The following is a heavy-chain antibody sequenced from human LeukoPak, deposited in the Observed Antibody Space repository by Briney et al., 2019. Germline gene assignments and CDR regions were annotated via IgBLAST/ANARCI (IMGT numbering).Heavy chain of an antibody. V-gene: IGHV4-39*07. CDR2: IYYSGST. D-gene: IGHD1-1*01. CDR1: GGSISSVNYY. J-gene: IGHJ4*02. Sequence: SETLSLTCTVSGGSISSVNYYWGWIRQPPGKGLEWIGSIYYSGSTYYNPSLKSRVTISVATSKNQFSLKLNSVTAADTAVYYCGRDTRRTRGFDYWGQGTLVTVSS. CDR3: GRDTRRTRGFDY.